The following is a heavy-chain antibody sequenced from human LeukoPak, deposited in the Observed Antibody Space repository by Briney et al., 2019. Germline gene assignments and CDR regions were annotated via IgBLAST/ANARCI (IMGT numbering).Heavy chain of an antibody. CDR2: ISYDGSNK. Sequence: GGSLRLSCAASGFTFSSYGMHWVRQAPGKGLECVAVISYDGSNKYYADSVKGRFTISRDNSKNTLYLQMNSLRAEDTAVYYCAKDTAAAGFDYWGQGTLVTVSS. V-gene: IGHV3-30*18. J-gene: IGHJ4*02. D-gene: IGHD6-13*01. CDR3: AKDTAAAGFDY. CDR1: GFTFSSYG.